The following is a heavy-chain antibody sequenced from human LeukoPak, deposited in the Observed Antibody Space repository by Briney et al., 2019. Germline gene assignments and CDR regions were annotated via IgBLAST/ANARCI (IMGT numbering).Heavy chain of an antibody. CDR2: ISYDGSNK. CDR1: GFTFSSYA. J-gene: IGHJ4*02. D-gene: IGHD2-2*01. CDR3: ARGPSRGTFDY. Sequence: PGRSLRLSCAASGFTFSSYAMHWVRQAPGKGLEWVAVISYDGSNKYYADSVKGRFTISRDNSKNTLYLQMNSLRAEDTAVYYCARGPSRGTFDYWGQGTLVTVSS. V-gene: IGHV3-30-3*01.